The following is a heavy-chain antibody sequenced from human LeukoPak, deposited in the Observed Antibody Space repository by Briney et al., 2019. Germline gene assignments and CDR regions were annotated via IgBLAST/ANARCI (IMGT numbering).Heavy chain of an antibody. J-gene: IGHJ4*02. Sequence: ASVKVSCKVSGYTLTELSMHWVRQAPGKGLEWMGGFDPEDGETIYAQKFQGRVTMTEDTSTDTAYMELSSLRSEDTAVYYCARVFAIKDGAIFGVVGLDYWGQGTLVTVSS. D-gene: IGHD3-3*01. CDR3: ARVFAIKDGAIFGVVGLDY. V-gene: IGHV1-24*01. CDR2: FDPEDGET. CDR1: GYTLTELS.